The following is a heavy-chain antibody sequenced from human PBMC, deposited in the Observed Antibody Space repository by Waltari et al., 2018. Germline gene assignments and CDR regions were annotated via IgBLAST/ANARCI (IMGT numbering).Heavy chain of an antibody. CDR1: GGTFSSYA. V-gene: IGHV1-69*01. Sequence: QVQLVQSGAAVKKPGSSVKVSCKASGGTFSSYAISWVRQAPGQGLEWMGGIIPIFGTANYAQKFQGRVTITVDESTSTAYMELSSLRSEDTAVYYCARGRDDYVWGSYRPMDVWGQGTTVTVSS. CDR2: IIPIFGTA. CDR3: ARGRDDYVWGSYRPMDV. D-gene: IGHD3-16*02. J-gene: IGHJ6*02.